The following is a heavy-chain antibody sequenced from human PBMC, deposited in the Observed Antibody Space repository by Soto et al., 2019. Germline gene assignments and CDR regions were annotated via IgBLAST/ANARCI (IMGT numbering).Heavy chain of an antibody. CDR2: IYYTGST. J-gene: IGHJ4*02. V-gene: IGHV4-59*01. CDR3: AKEPQVDPIAVAGTFDY. CDR1: GGAISTYY. Sequence: PSETLSLTCTISGGAISTYYWTWIRQPPGKGLEWIGYIYYTGSTSYNPSLRSRVTISVDTSKNEFSLELRSVTAADTAVYYCAKEPQVDPIAVAGTFDYWGQGTLVTVSS. D-gene: IGHD6-19*01.